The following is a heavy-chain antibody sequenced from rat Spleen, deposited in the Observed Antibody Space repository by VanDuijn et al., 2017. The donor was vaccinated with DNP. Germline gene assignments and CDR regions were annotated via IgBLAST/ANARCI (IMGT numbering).Heavy chain of an antibody. CDR2: IWAGGST. V-gene: IGHV2-72*01. Sequence: QVQLEESGPGLMQPSETLSLTCTVSGFSLTSNGVGWVRQPLGKGLVWMGTIWAGGSTNYNSGLTSRLSISRDTSKRQVFLQMNSLQTEDTAIYYCAREGYYNSLQYWGQGLMVTVSS. J-gene: IGHJ2*01. D-gene: IGHD1-2*01. CDR1: GFSLTSNG. CDR3: AREGYYNSLQY.